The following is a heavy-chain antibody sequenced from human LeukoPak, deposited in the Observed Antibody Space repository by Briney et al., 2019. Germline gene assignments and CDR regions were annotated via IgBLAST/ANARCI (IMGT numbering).Heavy chain of an antibody. CDR1: GYTFTSYG. D-gene: IGHD3-9*01. V-gene: IGHV1-18*01. CDR3: ARGLDYDILTGYYPLDY. Sequence: ASVKVSCKASGYTFTSYGISWVRQAPGQGVEWMGWISAYNGNTNYAQKLQGRVTMTTDTSTSTAYMELRSLRSDDTAVYYCARGLDYDILTGYYPLDYWGQGTLVTVSS. CDR2: ISAYNGNT. J-gene: IGHJ4*02.